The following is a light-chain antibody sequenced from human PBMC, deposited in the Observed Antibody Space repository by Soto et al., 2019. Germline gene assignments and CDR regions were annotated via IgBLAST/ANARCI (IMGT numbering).Light chain of an antibody. Sequence: IQLTQSPSSLSASVGDRVIITCRASQTISDWVAWYQQRPGKAPKLLIYDASTLESGVPSRFSGSGSGTKFTLTITSLQPDDSATYYCQQHNSSPWTFGQGTKVDIK. J-gene: IGKJ1*01. CDR3: QQHNSSPWT. CDR1: QTISDW. V-gene: IGKV1-5*01. CDR2: DAS.